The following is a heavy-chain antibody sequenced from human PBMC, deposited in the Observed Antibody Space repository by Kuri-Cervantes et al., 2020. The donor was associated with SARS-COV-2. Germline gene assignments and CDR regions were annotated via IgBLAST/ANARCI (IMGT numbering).Heavy chain of an antibody. CDR3: ARVRVWFGELCHFDY. CDR2: ISSSGSTI. Sequence: GESLKISCAASGFTFSSYEMNWVRQAPGKGLEWVSYISSSGSTIYYADSVKGRFTISRDNAKNSLYLQMNSLRAEDTAVYYCARVRVWFGELCHFDYWGQGTLVTVSS. D-gene: IGHD3-10*01. J-gene: IGHJ4*02. V-gene: IGHV3-48*03. CDR1: GFTFSSYE.